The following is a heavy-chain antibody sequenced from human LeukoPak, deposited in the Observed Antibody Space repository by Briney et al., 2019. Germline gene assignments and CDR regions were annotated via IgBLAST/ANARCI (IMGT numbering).Heavy chain of an antibody. V-gene: IGHV3-48*03. J-gene: IGHJ4*02. Sequence: GGSLRLSCAASGFTFSSYEMNWVRQAPGKGLEWVSYISSSGSTIYYADSMKGRFTISRDNAKNSLYLQMNSLRAEDTAVYYCARDLPRLGMDGYFDYWGQGTLVTVSS. CDR1: GFTFSSYE. D-gene: IGHD7-27*01. CDR3: ARDLPRLGMDGYFDY. CDR2: ISSSGSTI.